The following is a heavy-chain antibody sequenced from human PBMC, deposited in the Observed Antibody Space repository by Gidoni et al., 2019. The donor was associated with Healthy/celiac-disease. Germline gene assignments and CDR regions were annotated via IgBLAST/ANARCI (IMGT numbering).Heavy chain of an antibody. CDR3: AKETELANWELPAGSDYYGMDV. D-gene: IGHD7-27*01. J-gene: IGHJ6*02. CDR1: GFTFSSYA. CDR2: ISGSGGST. Sequence: EVQLLESGGGLVQHGGSLRLSCAASGFTFSSYAMSWVRQAPRKGLEWVSAISGSGGSTYYADSVKGRFTISRDNSKNTLYLQMNSLRAEDTAVYYCAKETELANWELPAGSDYYGMDVWGQGTTVTVSS. V-gene: IGHV3-23*01.